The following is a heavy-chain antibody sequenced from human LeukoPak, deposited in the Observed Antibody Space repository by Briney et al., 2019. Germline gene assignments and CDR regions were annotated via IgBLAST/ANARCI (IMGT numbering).Heavy chain of an antibody. J-gene: IGHJ4*02. D-gene: IGHD3-22*01. Sequence: ASVKVSCKASGYTFTSYAMHWVRQAPGQRLEWMGWINAGNGNTKYSQKFQGRVTITRDTSASTAYMELSSLRSEDTAVYYCARTYYYDSSALGPFDYWGQGTLVTVSS. CDR2: INAGNGNT. V-gene: IGHV1-3*01. CDR1: GYTFTSYA. CDR3: ARTYYYDSSALGPFDY.